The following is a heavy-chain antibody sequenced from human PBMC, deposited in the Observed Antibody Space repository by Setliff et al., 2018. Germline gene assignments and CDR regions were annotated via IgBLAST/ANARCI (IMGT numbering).Heavy chain of an antibody. V-gene: IGHV7-4-1*02. CDR2: INTNTGNP. CDR1: GYTFTSYG. Sequence: ASVKVSCKASGYTFTSYGVHWVRQAPGQRLEWMGWINTNTGNPSYAQGFTGRFVFSLDTSVSTAYLQISSLKADDTAVYYCARASRYMDVWGKGTTVTVSS. CDR3: ARASRYMDV. J-gene: IGHJ6*03.